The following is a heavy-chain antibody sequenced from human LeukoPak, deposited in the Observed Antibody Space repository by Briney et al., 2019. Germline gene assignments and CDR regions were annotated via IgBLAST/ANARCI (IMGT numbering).Heavy chain of an antibody. Sequence: PSETLSLTCTVSGVSISSDYWSWIRQPPGKGLEWVGYINYSGSTNYNPSLKSRVTISVDTSKNRFSLRLNSVTAADTAVYYCARRARVQGTHGTFDIWGQGTIVTVSS. CDR2: INYSGST. V-gene: IGHV4-59*08. J-gene: IGHJ3*02. CDR1: GVSISSDY. D-gene: IGHD3-10*01. CDR3: ARRARVQGTHGTFDI.